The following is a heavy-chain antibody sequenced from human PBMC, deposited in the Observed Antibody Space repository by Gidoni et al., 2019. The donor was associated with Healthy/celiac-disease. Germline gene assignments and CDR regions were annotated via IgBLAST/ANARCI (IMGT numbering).Heavy chain of an antibody. V-gene: IGHV3-23*01. J-gene: IGHJ4*02. CDR1: GFTVRRSA. CDR2: IRGSGGST. CDR3: AKSSYYYDSSGYYYFDY. Sequence: EVQLLESGGGLVRPGGSLRLSCAADGFTVRRSAMSWVRQAPGKGLGVVAAIRGSGGSTYYADSVKVRFTISRDNSKNTRYLQMNSLRAEDTAVYYCAKSSYYYDSSGYYYFDYWGQGTLVTVSS. D-gene: IGHD3-22*01.